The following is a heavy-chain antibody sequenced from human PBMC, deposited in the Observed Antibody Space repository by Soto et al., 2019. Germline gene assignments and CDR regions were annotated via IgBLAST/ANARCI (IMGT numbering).Heavy chain of an antibody. Sequence: SGPTLVNPTQTLTLTCTFSGFSLSTSGMRVSWIRQPPGKALEWLARIDWDDDKYYSTSLRTRLTISKDTSKNQVVLTMTNMDPVDTATYYCAKTGTDGSWFDPWGQGTLVTVSA. V-gene: IGHV2-70*04. D-gene: IGHD1-1*01. CDR1: GFSLSTSGMR. J-gene: IGHJ5*02. CDR2: IDWDDDK. CDR3: AKTGTDGSWFDP.